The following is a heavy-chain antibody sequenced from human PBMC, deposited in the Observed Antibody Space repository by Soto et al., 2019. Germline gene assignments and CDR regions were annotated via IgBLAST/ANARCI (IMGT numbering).Heavy chain of an antibody. CDR2: ISGSGGST. D-gene: IGHD2-2*01. V-gene: IGHV3-23*01. J-gene: IGHJ6*03. CDR3: AIWGWIVVVPAAIPEPEYYYYYYMDV. CDR1: GFTFSSYA. Sequence: EVQLLESGGGLVQPGGSLRLSCAASGFTFSSYAMSWVRQAPGKGLEWVSAISGSGGSTYYADSVKGRFTISRDNSKNTLYLQMSSIRAEDTAVYYCAIWGWIVVVPAAIPEPEYYYYYYMDVWGKGTTVTVSS.